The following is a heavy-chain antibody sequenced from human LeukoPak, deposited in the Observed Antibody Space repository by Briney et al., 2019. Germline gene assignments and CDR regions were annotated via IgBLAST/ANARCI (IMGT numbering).Heavy chain of an antibody. V-gene: IGHV3-73*01. Sequence: GGSLRLSCAASGFTFSGSAMHWVRQASGKGLEWVGRIRSKANSYATAYAASVKGRFTISRDDSKNTAYLQMNSLKTEDTAVYYCTRVVASPGETYYYDSSGSTRDYWGQGTLVTVSS. CDR3: TRVVASPGETYYYDSSGSTRDY. CDR1: GFTFSGSA. J-gene: IGHJ4*02. CDR2: IRSKANSYAT. D-gene: IGHD3-22*01.